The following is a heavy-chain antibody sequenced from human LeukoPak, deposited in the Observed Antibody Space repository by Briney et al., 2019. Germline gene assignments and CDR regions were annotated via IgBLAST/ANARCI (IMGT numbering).Heavy chain of an antibody. V-gene: IGHV5-51*01. D-gene: IGHD2-2*01. CDR3: ARITKHYYYGMDV. CDR1: GYSFTSYW. Sequence: GESLKISCKGSGYSFTSYWIGWVRQMPGKGLEWMGIIYPGDSDTRYSPSFQGQVTISSDKSISTAYLQWSGLKASDTAMYYCARITKHYYYGMDVWGQGTTVTVSS. J-gene: IGHJ6*02. CDR2: IYPGDSDT.